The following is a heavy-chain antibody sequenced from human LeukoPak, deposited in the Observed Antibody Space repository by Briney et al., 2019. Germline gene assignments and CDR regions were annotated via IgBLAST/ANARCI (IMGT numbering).Heavy chain of an antibody. CDR3: AKGLRIASSFFDY. CDR2: ITGSGGST. CDR1: GFTFSSNA. D-gene: IGHD2-15*01. J-gene: IGHJ4*02. Sequence: GSLRLSCAASGFTFSSNAMSWVRQAPGKGLEWVSYITGSGGSTLYADSVKGRFTVSRDNSKNTLYLQMNSLRAEDTAVYFCAKGLRIASSFFDYWGQGPLVTVSS. V-gene: IGHV3-23*01.